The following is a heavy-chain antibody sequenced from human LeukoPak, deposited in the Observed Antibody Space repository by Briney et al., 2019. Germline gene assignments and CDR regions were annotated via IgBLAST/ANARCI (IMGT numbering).Heavy chain of an antibody. V-gene: IGHV4-34*01. CDR1: GGSFSGYY. CDR2: INQSGST. D-gene: IGHD6-25*01. J-gene: IGHJ4*02. CDR3: AKSGGSGLIDY. Sequence: SETLSLPCAVYGGSFSGYYWSWLRQPPGKGLEWIGEINQSGSTNYNPSLKSRVTISVDTSKNQFSLRLNSVTAADTAMYYCAKSGGSGLIDYWGQGTLVTVSS.